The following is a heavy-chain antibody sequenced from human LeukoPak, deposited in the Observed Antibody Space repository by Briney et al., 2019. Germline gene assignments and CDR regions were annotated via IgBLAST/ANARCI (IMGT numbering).Heavy chain of an antibody. CDR2: NSYSGRT. V-gene: IGHV4-59*11. CDR1: GGSMSSHY. Sequence: PSETLSLTCTVSGGSMSSHYWSWIRQSPGKGLEWIGYNSYSGRTYYKPSLRSRVTISVDTSKNHFSLSLTSVTAADTAVYYCARLLDNDSSGDPDTFDVWGQGTMVTVSS. CDR3: ARLLDNDSSGDPDTFDV. J-gene: IGHJ3*01. D-gene: IGHD3-22*01.